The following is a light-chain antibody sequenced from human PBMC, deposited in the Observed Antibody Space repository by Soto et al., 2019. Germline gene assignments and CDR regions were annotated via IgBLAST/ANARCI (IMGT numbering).Light chain of an antibody. CDR2: RTS. J-gene: IGLJ3*02. CDR1: TGAVTSDYY. V-gene: IGLV7-43*01. Sequence: TVVTQEPSLTVSPGGTVTLTCALTTGAVTSDYYPNWFQRKPGQALRTLIYRTSNKHSWTPDRFSGSLLGGKAALTLSGVQPEDEADYYCVLLYGGAWVFGGGTKLTVL. CDR3: VLLYGGAWV.